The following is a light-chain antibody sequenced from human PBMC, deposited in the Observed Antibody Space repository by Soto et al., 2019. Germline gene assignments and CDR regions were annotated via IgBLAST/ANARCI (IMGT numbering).Light chain of an antibody. V-gene: IGKV3-15*01. Sequence: DIVLTQSPATLSVSPGERATLSCRASQSVSSNLAWYQQKPGQAPRLLIYGASTRATGIPARFSSSGSGTEFTLTISSLKSEEFAVYYCQQYNNWWTFGQGTKVDIK. CDR2: GAS. J-gene: IGKJ1*01. CDR3: QQYNNWWT. CDR1: QSVSSN.